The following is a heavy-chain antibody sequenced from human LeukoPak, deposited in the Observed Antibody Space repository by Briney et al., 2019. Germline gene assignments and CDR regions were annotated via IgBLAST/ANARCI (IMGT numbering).Heavy chain of an antibody. Sequence: SETLSRTCTVSGGSISSYYWSWIRQPPGKGLEWIGYIYYSGSTNYNPSLKSRVTISLDESKNQFSLKLSSVTAADTAVYYCARGEVYSSGYYSAGGFDYWGQGTLVTVSS. V-gene: IGHV4-59*12. CDR1: GGSISSYY. CDR2: IYYSGST. CDR3: ARGEVYSSGYYSAGGFDY. D-gene: IGHD3-22*01. J-gene: IGHJ4*02.